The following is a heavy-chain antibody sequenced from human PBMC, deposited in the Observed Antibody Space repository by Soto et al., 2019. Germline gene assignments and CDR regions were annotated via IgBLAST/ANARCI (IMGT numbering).Heavy chain of an antibody. CDR2: IWYSGSNK. V-gene: IGHV3-33*01. D-gene: IGHD4-17*01. CDR3: ARDRQIYGGNSAGY. Sequence: QVQLVESGGGVVQPGRSLRLYCAASGFTFSSYGMHWVRQAPGKGLEWVAVIWYSGSNKYYADSVKGRFTISRDNSKNTLYLQMNSLRAEDTAVYYCARDRQIYGGNSAGYWGQGALVTVSS. J-gene: IGHJ4*02. CDR1: GFTFSSYG.